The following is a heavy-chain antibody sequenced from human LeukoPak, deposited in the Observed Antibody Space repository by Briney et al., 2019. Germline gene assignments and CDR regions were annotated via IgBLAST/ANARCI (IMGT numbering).Heavy chain of an antibody. J-gene: IGHJ6*03. V-gene: IGHV3-30*03. CDR1: GFTFSSYG. D-gene: IGHD6-6*01. CDR2: ISYDGSNK. Sequence: PGGSLRLSCAASGFTFSSYGMHWVRQAPGKGLEWVAVISYDGSNKYYPDSVKGRFTISRDNAKNSLYLQMNSLRAEDTAVYYCARDNRGWQGIAARPKRSDYYYMDVWGKGTTVTVSS. CDR3: ARDNRGWQGIAARPKRSDYYYMDV.